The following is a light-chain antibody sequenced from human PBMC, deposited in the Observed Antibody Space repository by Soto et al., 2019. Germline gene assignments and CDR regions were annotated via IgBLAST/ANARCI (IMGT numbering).Light chain of an antibody. J-gene: IGLJ3*02. V-gene: IGLV3-21*04. Sequence: SYELTQPPSVSVAPGKTARITCGGDNIRSKSVHWYQQKPGQAPVLVIYSDSDRPSGIPERLSGSNSADTATLTISRVEAGDEADYYCQVWDSSSDHWVFGGGTQLTVL. CDR1: NIRSKS. CDR2: SDS. CDR3: QVWDSSSDHWV.